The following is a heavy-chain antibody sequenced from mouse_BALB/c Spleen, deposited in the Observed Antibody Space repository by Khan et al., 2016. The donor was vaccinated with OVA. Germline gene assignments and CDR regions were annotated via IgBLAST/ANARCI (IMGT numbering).Heavy chain of an antibody. Sequence: LQQPGSELVRPGASVKLSCKASGYTFTSYWMHWVKQRPGQGLEWIGNIYPGSGNTNYDEKFKNKATLTVDTPSSTAYMQLSSLTSEDSAVDYCTRMHYYGSSLDYWGQGTILTVSS. V-gene: IGHV1S22*01. CDR1: GYTFTSYW. J-gene: IGHJ2*01. D-gene: IGHD1-1*01. CDR2: IYPGSGNT. CDR3: TRMHYYGSSLDY.